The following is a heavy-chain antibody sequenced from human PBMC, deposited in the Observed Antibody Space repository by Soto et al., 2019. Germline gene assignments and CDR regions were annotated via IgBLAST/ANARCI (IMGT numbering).Heavy chain of an antibody. D-gene: IGHD6-13*01. V-gene: IGHV4-4*07. CDR2: IYTNEHI. J-gene: IGHJ4*02. CDR1: GASITGYY. Sequence: SETLSLTCTVSGASITGYYWSWLRQPAGKGLELIGRIYTNEHINYNPSLRSRLTLSVDTSRNQFSLKLSSVTAADTAVYYCARDRLGEDQQPFDYWGQGTLVT. CDR3: ARDRLGEDQQPFDY.